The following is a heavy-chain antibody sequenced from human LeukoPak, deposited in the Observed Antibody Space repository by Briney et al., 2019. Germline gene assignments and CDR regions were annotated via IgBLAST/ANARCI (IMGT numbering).Heavy chain of an antibody. V-gene: IGHV4-30-4*01. CDR3: ARVMDWWAVGAKYWYFDL. Sequence: SQTLSLTCTVSGGSISSGDYYWSWIRQPPGKGLEWIGYIYYSGSTYYNPSLKSRVTISVDTSKNQFSLKLSSVTAADTAVYYCARVMDWWAVGAKYWYFDLWGRGTQVTVSS. D-gene: IGHD1-26*01. CDR2: IYYSGST. J-gene: IGHJ2*01. CDR1: GGSISSGDYY.